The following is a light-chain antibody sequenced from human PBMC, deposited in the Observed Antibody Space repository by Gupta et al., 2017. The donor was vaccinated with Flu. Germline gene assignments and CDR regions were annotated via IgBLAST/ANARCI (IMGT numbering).Light chain of an antibody. J-gene: IGLJ3*02. CDR3: CSHAYGRRTL. V-gene: IGLV2-23*02. Sequence: QSALTQPASVSGSPGQSITISCAGTTNDIGTYNLVSWYQQYPGKAPKLIIYEVTKRPSGVSDRFSGSKSGNTASLTISGLQAEDEADYYCCSHAYGRRTLFAGGTKLTVV. CDR1: TNDIGTYNL. CDR2: EVT.